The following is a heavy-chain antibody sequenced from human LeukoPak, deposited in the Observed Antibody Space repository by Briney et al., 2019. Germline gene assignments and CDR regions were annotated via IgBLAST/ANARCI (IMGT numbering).Heavy chain of an antibody. CDR3: VPTDSSGLD. CDR2: TNTDGSST. J-gene: IGHJ4*02. D-gene: IGHD3-22*01. Sequence: GGSLRLSCEASGFIFSHYWMHWARQAPGKGLVWVSRTNTDGSSTSYVDSVKGRFTISRDNAKNTMYLQMNSLRAEDTAMYYCVPTDSSGLDWGQGTLVTVSS. V-gene: IGHV3-74*01. CDR1: GFIFSHYW.